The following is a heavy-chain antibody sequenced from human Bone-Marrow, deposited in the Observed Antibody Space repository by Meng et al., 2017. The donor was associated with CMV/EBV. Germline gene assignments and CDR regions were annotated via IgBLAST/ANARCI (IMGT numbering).Heavy chain of an antibody. CDR2: IYYSGST. V-gene: IGHV4-39*07. CDR1: GGSISSSSYY. CDR3: ARDNAVGATTVFDP. D-gene: IGHD1-26*01. Sequence: SETLSLTCTVSGGSISSSSYYWGWIRQPPGKGLEWIGSIYYSGSTYYNPSLKSRVTISVDTSKNQFSLKLSSVTAADTAVYYCARDNAVGATTVFDPWGQGTLVTVSS. J-gene: IGHJ5*02.